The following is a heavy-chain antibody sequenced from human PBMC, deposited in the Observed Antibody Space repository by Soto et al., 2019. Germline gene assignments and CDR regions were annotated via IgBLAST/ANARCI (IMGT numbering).Heavy chain of an antibody. CDR3: AREGLTGPIGRYYYSGMDG. CDR1: GGSISSYY. V-gene: IGHV4-59*01. D-gene: IGHD1-7*01. Sequence: QVQLQESGPGLVKPSETLSLTCTVSGGSISSYYWSWIRQPPGQGLEWIGYIYYSGSTNYNPSLKSRVTISVYTSKKQCALKLSSVTAADTAVYYCAREGLTGPIGRYYYSGMDGWGPGTTITFS. CDR2: IYYSGST. J-gene: IGHJ6*02.